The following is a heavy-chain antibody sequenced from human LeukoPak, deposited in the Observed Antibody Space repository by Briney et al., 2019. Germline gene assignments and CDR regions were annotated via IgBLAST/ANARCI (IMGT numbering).Heavy chain of an antibody. J-gene: IGHJ4*02. Sequence: ASVKVSCKASGYTFTSYGIGWVRQAPGQGLEWMGWISAYNGNTNYAQKLQGRVTMTTDTSTSTAYMELSRLRSDDTAVYYCASGGPIAAAGTGDFDYWGQGTLVTVSS. CDR1: GYTFTSYG. D-gene: IGHD6-13*01. CDR2: ISAYNGNT. CDR3: ASGGPIAAAGTGDFDY. V-gene: IGHV1-18*01.